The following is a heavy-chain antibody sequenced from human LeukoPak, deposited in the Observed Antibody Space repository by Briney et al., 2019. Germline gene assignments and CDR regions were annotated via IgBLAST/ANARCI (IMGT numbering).Heavy chain of an antibody. Sequence: GGSLRLSCSASGFTFSSYPMHWVRQAPGKGLEYVSAISSNGGSTYYTGSLKGRFTTSRDNSKNTLYLQMSSLRAEDTALYYCVRESAYYDYWGQGTLVTVSS. J-gene: IGHJ4*02. CDR3: VRESAYYDY. D-gene: IGHD3-22*01. CDR1: GFTFSSYP. V-gene: IGHV3-64D*09. CDR2: ISSNGGST.